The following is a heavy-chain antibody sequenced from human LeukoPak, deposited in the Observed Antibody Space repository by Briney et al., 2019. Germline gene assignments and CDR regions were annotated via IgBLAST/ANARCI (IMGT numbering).Heavy chain of an antibody. CDR2: INPNSGNT. CDR3: ARGPVEAVFGVSTED. D-gene: IGHD3-10*02. J-gene: IGHJ6*02. CDR1: GYTFTSYN. Sequence: ASVKVSCKASGYTFTSYNINWVRQAIGQGLEWMGWINPNSGNTGHAQKFQGRVSMTRDTSISTAYMELSSLRSEDTAVYYCARGPVEAVFGVSTEDWGQGTTVTVSS. V-gene: IGHV1-8*01.